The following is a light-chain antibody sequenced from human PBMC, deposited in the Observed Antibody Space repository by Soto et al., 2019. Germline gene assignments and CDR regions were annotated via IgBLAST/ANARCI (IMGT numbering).Light chain of an antibody. CDR3: CSYAGSYTWV. V-gene: IGLV2-11*01. CDR2: DVS. CDR1: SSDVGDYNY. Sequence: QSALTQPRSVSGSPGQSVTISCTGTSSDVGDYNYVSWYQNHPGKAPKLMIYDVSQRPSGVPDRFSGSRSGNTASLTISGLQAEDEADYYCCSYAGSYTWVFGGGTKLTVL. J-gene: IGLJ3*02.